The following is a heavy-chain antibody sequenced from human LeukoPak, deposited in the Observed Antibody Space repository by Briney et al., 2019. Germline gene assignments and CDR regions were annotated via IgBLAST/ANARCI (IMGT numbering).Heavy chain of an antibody. CDR2: ISGSGDTT. D-gene: IGHD1-1*01. J-gene: IGHJ2*01. Sequence: GSLRLSGAGSGFIFSTYAMTWVRQAPGKGLEWVSGISGSGDTTYYADSVKGRFTISRDNSKNTLYLQMSSLRAEDTAVYYCAKDASNYFWYFDLWGRGTLVTVSS. CDR1: GFIFSTYA. V-gene: IGHV3-23*01. CDR3: AKDASNYFWYFDL.